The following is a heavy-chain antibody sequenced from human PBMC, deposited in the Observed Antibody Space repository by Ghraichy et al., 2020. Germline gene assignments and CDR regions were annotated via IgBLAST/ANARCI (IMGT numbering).Heavy chain of an antibody. CDR2: IYYSGST. CDR1: GGSISSGDYY. CDR3: ARAFVLVPYCGGDCLGYFDY. Sequence: SETLSLTCTVSGGSISSGDYYWSWIRQPPGKGLEWIGYIYYSGSTYYNPSLKSRVTISVDTSKNQFSLKLSSVTAADTAVYYCARAFVLVPYCGGDCLGYFDYWGQGTLVTVSS. V-gene: IGHV4-30-4*01. J-gene: IGHJ4*02. D-gene: IGHD2-21*01.